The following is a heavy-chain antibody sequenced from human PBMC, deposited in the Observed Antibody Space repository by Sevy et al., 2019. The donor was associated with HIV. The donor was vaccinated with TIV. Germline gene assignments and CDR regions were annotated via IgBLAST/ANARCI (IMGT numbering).Heavy chain of an antibody. J-gene: IGHJ6*02. V-gene: IGHV3-48*02. CDR2: ISSSSSTI. CDR1: GFTFSSYS. Sequence: GGSLRLSCAASGFTFSSYSMNWVRQAPGKGLEWVSYISSSSSTIYYADSVKGRFTISRDNAKNSLYLQMNSLRDEDTAVYYCARRGVSRELLFGKYGMDVWGQGTTVTVSS. CDR3: ARRGVSRELLFGKYGMDV. D-gene: IGHD1-26*01.